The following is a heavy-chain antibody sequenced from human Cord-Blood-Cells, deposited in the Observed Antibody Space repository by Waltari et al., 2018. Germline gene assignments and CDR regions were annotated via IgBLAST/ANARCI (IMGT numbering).Heavy chain of an antibody. J-gene: IGHJ6*02. V-gene: IGHV7-4-1*02. Sequence: QVQLVQSGSELKKPGTSVKVSCKASGYTLTSYAMNWVRQAPGQGLEWMGWINPNTGNPTYAQGFTGRVVFSLDTAVSTAYLQISSLKAEDTAVYYCARELWFGELLVYYYGMDVWGQGTTVTVSS. CDR3: ARELWFGELLVYYYGMDV. D-gene: IGHD3-10*01. CDR2: INPNTGNP. CDR1: GYTLTSYA.